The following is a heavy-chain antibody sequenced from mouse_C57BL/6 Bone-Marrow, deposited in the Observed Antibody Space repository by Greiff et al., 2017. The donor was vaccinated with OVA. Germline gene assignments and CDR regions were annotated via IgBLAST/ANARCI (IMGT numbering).Heavy chain of an antibody. J-gene: IGHJ3*01. D-gene: IGHD2-4*01. CDR2: IDPSDSYN. Sequence: QVQLQQPGAELVMPGASVKLSCKASGYTFTSYWMHWVKQRPGQGLEWIGEIDPSDSYNNYNQKFKGKSTLTVDKSSSTAYLQLSSLTSEDSAVYYCARGGLRPWFAYWGQGTLVTVSA. V-gene: IGHV1-69*01. CDR1: GYTFTSYW. CDR3: ARGGLRPWFAY.